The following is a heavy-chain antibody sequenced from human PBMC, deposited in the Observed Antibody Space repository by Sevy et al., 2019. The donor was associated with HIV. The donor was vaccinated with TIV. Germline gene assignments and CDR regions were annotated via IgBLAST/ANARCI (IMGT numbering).Heavy chain of an antibody. CDR3: ARRRYYDSSGYYLDY. V-gene: IGHV5-51*01. J-gene: IGHJ4*02. CDR2: IYPGDSDT. D-gene: IGHD3-22*01. CDR1: GYSFTSYW. Sequence: GESLKISCKGSGYSFTSYWIGWVRQMPGKGLEWMGIIYPGDSDTRYSPSFQGRVTISADKSISTAYLQWSSLKASDTAMYYCARRRYYDSSGYYLDYWGQGTLVTVSS.